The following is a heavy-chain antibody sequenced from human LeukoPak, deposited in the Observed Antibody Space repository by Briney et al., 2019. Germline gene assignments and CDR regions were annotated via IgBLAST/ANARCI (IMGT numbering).Heavy chain of an antibody. CDR2: IYYSGST. CDR3: ARYHATDWAFDI. J-gene: IGHJ3*02. Sequence: SETLSLTCTVSGGSISSSSYYWGWIRQPPGKGLEWIGSIYYSGSTYYNPSLKSRVTISVDTSKNQFSLKLSSVTAADTAVYCCARYHATDWAFDIWGQGTMVTVSS. V-gene: IGHV4-39*07. CDR1: GGSISSSSYY. D-gene: IGHD2-2*01.